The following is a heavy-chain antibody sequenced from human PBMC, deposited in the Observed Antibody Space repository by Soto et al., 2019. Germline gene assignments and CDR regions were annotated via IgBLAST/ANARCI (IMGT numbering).Heavy chain of an antibody. J-gene: IGHJ6*02. V-gene: IGHV1-69*13. Sequence: SVKVSWKASGGALSSYAISWGRQAPGQGLEWMGVIIPIFGTANYAQKFQGRVTITADESTSTAYMELSSLRSEDTAVYYCARDWSGHYYYYGMDVWGQGTTVTVSS. CDR3: ARDWSGHYYYYGMDV. CDR1: GGALSSYA. CDR2: IIPIFGTA. D-gene: IGHD3-3*01.